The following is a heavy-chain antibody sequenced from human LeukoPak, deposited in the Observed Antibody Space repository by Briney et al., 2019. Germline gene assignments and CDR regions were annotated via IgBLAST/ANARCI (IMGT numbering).Heavy chain of an antibody. J-gene: IGHJ4*02. CDR1: EFAFSDYT. CDR3: AREWTYSSGWSASGY. V-gene: IGHV3-30*04. CDR2: ILYDGRK. D-gene: IGHD6-19*01. Sequence: GRSLRLSCAASEFAFSDYTMHWVRQAPGKGLEWVALILYDGRKYYADSVKGRFIISRDNSKNTLFLQMNSLRPEDTALYYCAREWTYSSGWSASGYWGQGTLVTVSS.